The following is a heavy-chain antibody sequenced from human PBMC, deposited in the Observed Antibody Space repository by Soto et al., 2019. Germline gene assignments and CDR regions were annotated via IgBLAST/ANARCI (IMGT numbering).Heavy chain of an antibody. V-gene: IGHV4-59*01. J-gene: IGHJ6*03. CDR3: ARGFYDILTGLDYHYYMDV. CDR2: IYYSGST. Sequence: QVQLQESGPGLVKPSETLSLTCTVSGGSIRSYYWSWIRQPPGKGLEWIGYIYYSGSTNYNPSLKTRVTISVDTSKNQFSLKLSSVTAADTAVYYCARGFYDILTGLDYHYYMDVWGKGTTVIVSS. D-gene: IGHD3-9*01. CDR1: GGSIRSYY.